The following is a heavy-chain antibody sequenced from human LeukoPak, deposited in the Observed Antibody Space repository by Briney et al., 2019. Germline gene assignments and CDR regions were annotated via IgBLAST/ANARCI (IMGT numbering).Heavy chain of an antibody. V-gene: IGHV4-39*01. Sequence: SETLSLTCSVSGVSISNSSLYWGWIRQPPGKGLEWIGNSDYSGSTYYNPSLQSRVTISVDTSKNQFSLKLSSVTAADTAVYYCARHPRIAAAAYWYFDLWGRGTLVTVSS. D-gene: IGHD6-13*01. CDR2: SDYSGST. CDR1: GVSISNSSLY. CDR3: ARHPRIAAAAYWYFDL. J-gene: IGHJ2*01.